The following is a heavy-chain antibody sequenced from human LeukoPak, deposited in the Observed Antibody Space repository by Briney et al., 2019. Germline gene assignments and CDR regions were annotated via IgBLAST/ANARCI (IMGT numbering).Heavy chain of an antibody. CDR1: GFTVSSNY. V-gene: IGHV3-66*01. CDR2: IYSGGST. J-gene: IGHJ4*02. D-gene: IGHD4-11*01. Sequence: PGGSLRLSCAASGFTVSSNYMSWVRQAPGKGLEWVSVIYSGGSTYYADSVKGRFTISRDNSKNTLYLQMNSLRAEDTAVYYCAKVLGMTTVRYYFDYWGQGTLVTVSS. CDR3: AKVLGMTTVRYYFDY.